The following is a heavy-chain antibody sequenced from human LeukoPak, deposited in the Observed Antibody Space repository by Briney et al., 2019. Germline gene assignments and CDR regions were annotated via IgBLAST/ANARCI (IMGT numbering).Heavy chain of an antibody. CDR1: GGSISSSSYY. J-gene: IGHJ6*03. D-gene: IGHD1-26*01. V-gene: IGHV4-39*01. CDR2: IYYSGST. CDR3: ASGGATSMDV. Sequence: PSETPSLTCTVSGGSISSSSYYWGWIRQPPGKGLEWIGSIYYSGSTYYNPSLKSRVTISVDTPKNQFSLKLSSVTAADTAVYYCASGGATSMDVWGKGTTVTVSS.